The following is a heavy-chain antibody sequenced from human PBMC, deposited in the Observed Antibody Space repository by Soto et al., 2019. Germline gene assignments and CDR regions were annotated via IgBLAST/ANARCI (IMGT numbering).Heavy chain of an antibody. J-gene: IGHJ4*02. D-gene: IGHD1-1*01. CDR2: IWSDGKNR. V-gene: IGHV3-33*01. CDR1: GFMFSNHG. Sequence: QVQLVESGGGVVQPGRSLRLSCAASGFMFSNHGMHWVRQAPGKGLEWLAVIWSDGKNRYYADSVKGRFTISRDNSKNTLYLQMNSLRAEDTAVYYSVRGDNWNDEASDYWGQGTLVTVSS. CDR3: VRGDNWNDEASDY.